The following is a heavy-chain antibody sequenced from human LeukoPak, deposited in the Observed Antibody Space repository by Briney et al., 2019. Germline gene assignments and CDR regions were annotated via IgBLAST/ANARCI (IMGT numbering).Heavy chain of an antibody. Sequence: GASVKVCCEASGYSFTSYGISWVRQAPGQGLEWMGWINPNSGGTNYAQKFQGRVTMTRDTSISTAYMELSRLRSDDTAVYYCARDFRSGYDYVWGSYLYWGQGTLVTVSS. CDR2: INPNSGGT. J-gene: IGHJ4*02. D-gene: IGHD3-16*01. V-gene: IGHV1-2*02. CDR3: ARDFRSGYDYVWGSYLY. CDR1: GYSFTSYG.